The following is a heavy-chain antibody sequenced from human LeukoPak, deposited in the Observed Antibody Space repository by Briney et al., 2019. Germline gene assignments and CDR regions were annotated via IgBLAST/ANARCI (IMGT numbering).Heavy chain of an antibody. CDR2: INEDGSTT. J-gene: IGHJ4*02. Sequence: GGSLRLSCAASGFTFSSNWMHWVRQAPGKGLVWVSRINEDGSTTNYADSVKGRTTIFRDNAKNTLYLQMNSLRAEDTAVYYCVRDLGGRSGHWGQGTLVTVSS. V-gene: IGHV3-74*01. CDR1: GFTFSSNW. CDR3: VRDLGGRSGH. D-gene: IGHD1-26*01.